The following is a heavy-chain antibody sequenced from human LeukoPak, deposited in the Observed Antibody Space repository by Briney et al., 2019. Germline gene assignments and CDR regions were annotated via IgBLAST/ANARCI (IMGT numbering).Heavy chain of an antibody. J-gene: IGHJ4*02. Sequence: GASVTVSCKASGYTFTSYDINWVRQATGQGLEWMGGIIPIFGTANYAQKFQGRVTITADESTSTAYMELSSLRSEDTAVYYCARDGWTYYFDYWGQGTLVTVSS. CDR3: ARDGWTYYFDY. CDR2: IIPIFGTA. V-gene: IGHV1-69*13. CDR1: GYTFTSYD. D-gene: IGHD3/OR15-3a*01.